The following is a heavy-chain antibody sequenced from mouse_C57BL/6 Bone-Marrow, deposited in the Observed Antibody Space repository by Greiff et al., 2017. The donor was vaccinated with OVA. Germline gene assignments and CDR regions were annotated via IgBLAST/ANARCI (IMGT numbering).Heavy chain of an antibody. D-gene: IGHD1-1*01. CDR3: ARELATVVASYWYFDV. V-gene: IGHV5-12*01. J-gene: IGHJ1*03. CDR2: ISNGGGST. CDR1: GFTFSDYY. Sequence: EVNVVESGGGLVQPGGSLKLSCAASGFTFSDYYMYWVRQTPEKRLEWVAYISNGGGSTYYPDTVKGRFTISRDNAKNTLYLQMSRLTSEDTAMYYCARELATVVASYWYFDVWGTGTTVTVSS.